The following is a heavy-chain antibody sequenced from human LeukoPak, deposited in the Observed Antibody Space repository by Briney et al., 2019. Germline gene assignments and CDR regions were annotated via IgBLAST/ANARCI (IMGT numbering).Heavy chain of an antibody. CDR3: ARELVATTSDAFDI. CDR1: GGSISSYY. J-gene: IGHJ3*02. Sequence: SGTLSLTCAVSGGSISSYYWSWIRQPPGKGLEWIGYIYYSGSTNYNPSPKSRVTISVDTSKNQFSLELSSVTAADTAVYYCARELVATTSDAFDIWGQGTMVTVSS. D-gene: IGHD5-12*01. CDR2: IYYSGST. V-gene: IGHV4-59*01.